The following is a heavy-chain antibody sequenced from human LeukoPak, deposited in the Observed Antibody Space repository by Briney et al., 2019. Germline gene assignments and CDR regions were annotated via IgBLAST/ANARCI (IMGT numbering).Heavy chain of an antibody. CDR1: GFTFNRYW. J-gene: IGHJ1*01. V-gene: IGHV3-74*01. CDR2: IKSDGST. D-gene: IGHD3-22*01. CDR3: ARAPAEIGGYYPEYFRH. Sequence: GGSLRLSCAASGFTFNRYWMHWVRQAPGKGLVWVSRIKSDGSTNYADSVKGRFTISRDNAKNTVSLQMNSLRAEATGVYYSARAPAEIGGYYPEYFRHWGQGTLVTVSS.